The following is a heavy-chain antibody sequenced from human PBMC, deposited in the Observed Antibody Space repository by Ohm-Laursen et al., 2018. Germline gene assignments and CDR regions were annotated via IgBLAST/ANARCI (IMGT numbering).Heavy chain of an antibody. D-gene: IGHD4-11*01. V-gene: IGHV1-2*02. Sequence: ASVKVSCKASGYTFTGYYMHWVRQAPGQGLEWMGWINPNSGGTNYAQKFQGRVTMTRDTSISTAYMELSRLRSVDTAVYYCARDLSVTTQLYYYYYGMDVWGQGTTVTVSS. J-gene: IGHJ6*02. CDR3: ARDLSVTTQLYYYYYGMDV. CDR2: INPNSGGT. CDR1: GYTFTGYY.